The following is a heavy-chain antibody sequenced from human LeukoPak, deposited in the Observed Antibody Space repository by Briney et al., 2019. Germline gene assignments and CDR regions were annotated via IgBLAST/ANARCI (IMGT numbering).Heavy chain of an antibody. V-gene: IGHV4-34*01. J-gene: IGHJ6*03. CDR3: ARGTTGTTPAYYYHMDV. Sequence: SETLSLTCAVYGGSFSGYYWSWIRQPPGKGLEWIGEINHSRSTNYNPSLKSRVTISVDTSKNQFSLKLSSVTAADTAVYYCARGTTGTTPAYYYHMDVWGKGTTVTVSS. CDR1: GGSFSGYY. CDR2: INHSRST. D-gene: IGHD1-1*01.